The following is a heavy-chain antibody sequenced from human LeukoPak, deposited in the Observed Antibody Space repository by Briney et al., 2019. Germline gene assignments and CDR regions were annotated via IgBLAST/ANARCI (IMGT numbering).Heavy chain of an antibody. V-gene: IGHV3-7*01. CDR2: IKQDGSEK. D-gene: IGHD3-10*01. J-gene: IGHJ4*02. CDR3: ARARPYFY. CDR1: GLTFSSYW. Sequence: GGSLRLSCAASGLTFSSYWMSWVRQAPGKGLEWVANIKQDGSEKYYVDSVKGRFTISRDNAKNSLYLQMNSLRAEDTAVYYCARARPYFYWGQGTLVTVSS.